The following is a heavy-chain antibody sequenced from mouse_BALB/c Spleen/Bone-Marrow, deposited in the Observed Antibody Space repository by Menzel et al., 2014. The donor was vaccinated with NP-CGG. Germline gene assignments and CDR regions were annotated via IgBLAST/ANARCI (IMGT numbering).Heavy chain of an antibody. CDR2: IDPENGDT. Sequence: VHVKQSGAELVRSGASVKLSCTASGFNIKDYYMHWVKQRPEQGLEWIGWIDPENGDTEYAPKFQGKATMTADTSSNTAYLQLSSLTSEDTAVYYCNGDFYSATDYWGQGTSVTVSS. CDR3: NGDFYSATDY. CDR1: GFNIKDYY. J-gene: IGHJ4*01. V-gene: IGHV14-4*02. D-gene: IGHD1-1*01.